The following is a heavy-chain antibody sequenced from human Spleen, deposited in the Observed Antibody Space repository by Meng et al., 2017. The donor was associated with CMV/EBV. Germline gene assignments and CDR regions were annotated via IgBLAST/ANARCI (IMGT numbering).Heavy chain of an antibody. V-gene: IGHV3-21*01. D-gene: IGHD2-8*02. CDR1: GFTLSDQG. J-gene: IGHJ4*02. CDR3: ARESFGRSGVTYYFDY. Sequence: GFTLSDQGMHWVRQGPGKGLEWVSSISSSNGYIDYADSVKGRFTISRDNAKNSLYLQMNSLRAEDTAVDYCARESFGRSGVTYYFDYWGQGTLVTVSS. CDR2: ISSSNGYI.